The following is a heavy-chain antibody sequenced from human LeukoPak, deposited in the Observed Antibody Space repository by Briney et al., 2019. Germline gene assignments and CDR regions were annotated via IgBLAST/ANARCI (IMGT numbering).Heavy chain of an antibody. Sequence: GGSLRLSCAASGFTFTNAWMSWVRQAPGKGLEWVGRIKRKTDGGTTDYAAPVKGRFSISRDDSKNTLYLQMNSLKTEDTAVYYCTTLGAFDYWGLGTLVTVSS. CDR1: GFTFTNAW. J-gene: IGHJ4*02. V-gene: IGHV3-15*01. CDR3: TTLGAFDY. D-gene: IGHD4/OR15-4a*01. CDR2: IKRKTDGGTT.